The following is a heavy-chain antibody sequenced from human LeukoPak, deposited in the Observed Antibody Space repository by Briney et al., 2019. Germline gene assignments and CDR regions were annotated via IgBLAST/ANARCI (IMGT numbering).Heavy chain of an antibody. J-gene: IGHJ4*02. CDR3: ARRPVGYGDYEVAFDY. Sequence: SQTLSLTCTVSGGSISSGSYYWSWIRQPAGKGLEWIGRIYTSGSTNYNPSLKSRVTISVDTSKNQFSLKLNSVTAADTAVYYCARRPVGYGDYEVAFDYWGQGTLVTVSS. V-gene: IGHV4-61*02. CDR1: GGSISSGSYY. D-gene: IGHD4-17*01. CDR2: IYTSGST.